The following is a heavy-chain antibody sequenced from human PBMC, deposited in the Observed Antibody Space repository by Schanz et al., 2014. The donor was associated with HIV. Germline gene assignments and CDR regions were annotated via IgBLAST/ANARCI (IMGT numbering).Heavy chain of an antibody. J-gene: IGHJ4*02. CDR2: ISAYNGNT. Sequence: VQSGAEVKKPGASVRVSCEASGYDFGYLDINWVRQAPGQGLEWMGWISAYNGNTNYAQKFQGRLTMTTDTSTSTAYMELRSLRSDDTAVYYCARDRPVIVGATRADGGTDFDYWGQGTLVTVSS. CDR3: ARDRPVIVGATRADGGTDFDY. CDR1: GYDFGYLD. D-gene: IGHD1-26*01. V-gene: IGHV1-18*01.